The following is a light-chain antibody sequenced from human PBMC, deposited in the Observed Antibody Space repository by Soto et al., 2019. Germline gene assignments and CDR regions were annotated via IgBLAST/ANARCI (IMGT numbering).Light chain of an antibody. CDR1: SSDVGGYNY. Sequence: QSVLTQPASVSGSPGQSITISCTGTSSDVGGYNYVSWYQQHPGKAPKLMIYEVSNRPSGVSNRFSGSKSGNTASLTISGLQAEDEADYYCSSYTSSSTPPHGVFGGGTKLTVL. CDR3: SSYTSSSTPPHGV. J-gene: IGLJ3*02. CDR2: EVS. V-gene: IGLV2-14*01.